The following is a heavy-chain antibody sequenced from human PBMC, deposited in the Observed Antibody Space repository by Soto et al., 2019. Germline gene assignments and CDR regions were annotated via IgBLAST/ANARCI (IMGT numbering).Heavy chain of an antibody. D-gene: IGHD3-3*01. J-gene: IGHJ5*02. Sequence: SETLSLTCTVSGGSISSSSYYWVLIRQPPGKGLEWIGSIYYSGSTYYNPSLKSRVTISVDTSKNQFSLKLSSVTAADTAVYYCARSGSREFGVVTPNWFNPWGQGTLITVSS. CDR2: IYYSGST. CDR1: GGSISSSSYY. CDR3: ARSGSREFGVVTPNWFNP. V-gene: IGHV4-39*01.